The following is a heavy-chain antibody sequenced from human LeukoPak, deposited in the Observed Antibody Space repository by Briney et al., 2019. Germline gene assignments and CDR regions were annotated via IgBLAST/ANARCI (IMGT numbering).Heavy chain of an antibody. CDR1: GGTFSSYA. D-gene: IGHD1-1*01. CDR3: ARQSWRNDAFDI. CDR2: IIPIFGTA. J-gene: IGHJ3*02. V-gene: IGHV1-69*05. Sequence: ASVKVSCKASGGTFSSYAISWVRQAPGRGLEWMGRIIPIFGTANYAQKFQGRVTITTDESTSTAYMELSSLRSDDTAVYYCARQSWRNDAFDIWGQGTMVTVSS.